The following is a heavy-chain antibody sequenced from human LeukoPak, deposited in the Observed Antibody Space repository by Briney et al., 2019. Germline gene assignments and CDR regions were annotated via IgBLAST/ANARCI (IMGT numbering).Heavy chain of an antibody. V-gene: IGHV4-61*02. J-gene: IGHJ4*02. CDR1: GGSISSGSYY. Sequence: PSETLSLTCTVSGGSISSGSYYWSWIRQPAGKGLEWIGRIYTSGSTNYNPSLKSRVTISVDTSKNQFSLKLSSVTAADTAVYYCARGLVPAAMGLDYWGQGTLVTVSS. D-gene: IGHD2-2*01. CDR2: IYTSGST. CDR3: ARGLVPAAMGLDY.